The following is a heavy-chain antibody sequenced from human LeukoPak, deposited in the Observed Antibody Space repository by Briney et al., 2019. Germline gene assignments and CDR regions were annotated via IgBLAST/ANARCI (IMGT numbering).Heavy chain of an antibody. D-gene: IGHD5-18*01. Sequence: PGGSLRLSCAASGFTFSTYAISWVRQAPGKGLEWVSVISTTGGNTYHADTVKGRFTISRDNSKNTLNLQMNSLRAEDTAVYYCAKVRAYTYDSGLDYWGQGTLVTVSS. CDR2: ISTTGGNT. CDR3: AKVRAYTYDSGLDY. CDR1: GFTFSTYA. V-gene: IGHV3-23*01. J-gene: IGHJ4*02.